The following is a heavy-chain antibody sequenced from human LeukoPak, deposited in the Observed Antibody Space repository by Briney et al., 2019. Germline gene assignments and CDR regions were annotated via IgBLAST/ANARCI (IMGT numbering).Heavy chain of an antibody. Sequence: SETLSLTCAVYGGSFSDYYWTWVRQPPGKGLEWIGEINHRGVTTYYPSLKSRVTISVDTSKNQFSLKLSSVTAADTAVYYCARQGGGWFDPWGQGTLVTVSS. V-gene: IGHV4-34*01. J-gene: IGHJ5*02. D-gene: IGHD3-16*01. CDR3: ARQGGGWFDP. CDR2: INHRGVT. CDR1: GGSFSDYY.